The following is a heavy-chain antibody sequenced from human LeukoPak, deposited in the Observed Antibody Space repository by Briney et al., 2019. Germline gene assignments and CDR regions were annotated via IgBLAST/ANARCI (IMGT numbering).Heavy chain of an antibody. Sequence: PGGSLRLSCTGSGFTFSRYAMVWVRQAPGKGLEWVSAMRGDGGDIRYADSVKGRFTISRGNSKNTLYLQMNSLRAEDTAVYYCAKDPNGDHIGAFDFWGQGTMVTVSS. CDR2: MRGDGGDI. D-gene: IGHD4-17*01. CDR3: AKDPNGDHIGAFDF. CDR1: GFTFSRYA. V-gene: IGHV3-23*01. J-gene: IGHJ3*01.